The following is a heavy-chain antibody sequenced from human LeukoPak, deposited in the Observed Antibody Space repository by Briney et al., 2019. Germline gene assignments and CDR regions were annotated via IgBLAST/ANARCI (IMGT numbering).Heavy chain of an antibody. V-gene: IGHV1-2*02. D-gene: IGHD1-26*01. CDR2: INPNSGGT. CDR1: GYTFTTYG. J-gene: IGHJ3*02. CDR3: ARDEWELLDDAFDI. Sequence: AAVKVSCKASGYTFTTYGISWVRQAPGQGLEWMGWINPNSGGTNYAQKFQGRVTMTRDTSISTAYMELSSLRSEDTAVYYCARDEWELLDDAFDIWGQGTMVTVSS.